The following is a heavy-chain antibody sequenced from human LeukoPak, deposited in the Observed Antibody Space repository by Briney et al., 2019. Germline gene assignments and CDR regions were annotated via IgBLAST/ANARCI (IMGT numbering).Heavy chain of an antibody. J-gene: IGHJ5*02. D-gene: IGHD3-10*01. V-gene: IGHV3-11*01. CDR1: GFTFSDYY. CDR2: ISSSGSTI. CDR3: ARDGCFGEYNWFDP. Sequence: GGSLRLSCAASGFTFSDYYMSWIRQAPGKGLEWVSYISSSGSTIYYADSVKGRFTISGDNAKNSLYLQMNSLRAEDTAVYYCARDGCFGEYNWFDPWGQGTLVTVSS.